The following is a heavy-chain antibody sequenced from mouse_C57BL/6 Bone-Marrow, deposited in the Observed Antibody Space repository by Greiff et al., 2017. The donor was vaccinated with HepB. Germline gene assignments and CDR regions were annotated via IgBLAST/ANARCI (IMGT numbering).Heavy chain of an antibody. Sequence: DVKLVESGGGLVQPGGSLKLSCAASGFTFSDYYMYWVRQTPEKRLEWVAYISNGGGSTYYPDTVKGRFTISRDNAKNTLYLQMSRLKSEDTAMYYCARLTAQATFAMDYWGQGTSVTVSS. CDR1: GFTFSDYY. CDR3: ARLTAQATFAMDY. D-gene: IGHD3-2*02. J-gene: IGHJ4*01. V-gene: IGHV5-12*01. CDR2: ISNGGGST.